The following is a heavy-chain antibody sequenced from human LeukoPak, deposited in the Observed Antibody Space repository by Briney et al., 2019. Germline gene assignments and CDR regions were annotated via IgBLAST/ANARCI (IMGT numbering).Heavy chain of an antibody. CDR2: INWNGGST. J-gene: IGHJ3*02. Sequence: GSLRLSCAASGFTFDDYGMSWVRQAPGKGLEWVSGINWNGGSTGYADSVKGRFTISRDNAKNSLYLQMNSLRAEDTALYYCARTSGYDFRDNAFDIWGQGTMVTVSS. D-gene: IGHD5-12*01. V-gene: IGHV3-20*04. CDR1: GFTFDDYG. CDR3: ARTSGYDFRDNAFDI.